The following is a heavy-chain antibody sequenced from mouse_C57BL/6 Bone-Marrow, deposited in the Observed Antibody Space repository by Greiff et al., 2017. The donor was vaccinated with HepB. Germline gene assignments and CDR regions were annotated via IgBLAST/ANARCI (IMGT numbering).Heavy chain of an antibody. D-gene: IGHD2-10*02. J-gene: IGHJ4*01. Sequence: QVQLQQPGTELVKPGASVKLSCKASGYTFTSYWMHWVKQRPGQGLEWIGNINPSNGGTNYNEKFKSKATLTVDKSSSTAYMQLSSLTSEDSAVYYCARGRVWYPYYYAMDYWGQGTSGTVSS. V-gene: IGHV1-53*01. CDR1: GYTFTSYW. CDR3: ARGRVWYPYYYAMDY. CDR2: INPSNGGT.